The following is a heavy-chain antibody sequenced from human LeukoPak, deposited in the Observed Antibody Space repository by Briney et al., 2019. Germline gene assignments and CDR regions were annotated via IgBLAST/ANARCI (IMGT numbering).Heavy chain of an antibody. CDR1: GGSISSYY. D-gene: IGHD3-10*01. CDR2: IYYSGST. V-gene: IGHV4-59*12. Sequence: SETLSLTCTVSGGSISSYYWSWIRQPPGKGLEWIGYIYYSGSTNYNPSLKSRVTISVDTSKNQFSLKLSSVTAADTAVYYCARSLWFGESPLDYWGQGTLVTVSS. J-gene: IGHJ4*02. CDR3: ARSLWFGESPLDY.